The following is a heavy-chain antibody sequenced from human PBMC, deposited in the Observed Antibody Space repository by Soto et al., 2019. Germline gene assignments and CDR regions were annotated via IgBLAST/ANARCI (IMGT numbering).Heavy chain of an antibody. D-gene: IGHD2-15*01. J-gene: IGHJ4*02. CDR2: ISYSGST. V-gene: IGHV4-39*01. Sequence: QLQMQESGPGRVRPAETLSPTATFSGGSFKNFVYYWAGIPHPPGRGLDWIANISYSGSTFYNPSLKSRLTISMDTSKKQFSLKLTSVTAADTAIYYCAKVVIPGTRHIDFDNGGQGTLVTVSS. CDR3: AKVVIPGTRHIDFDN. CDR1: GGSFKNFVYY.